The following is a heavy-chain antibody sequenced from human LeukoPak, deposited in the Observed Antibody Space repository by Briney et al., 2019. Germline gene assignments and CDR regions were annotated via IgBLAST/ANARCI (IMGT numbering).Heavy chain of an antibody. J-gene: IGHJ6*03. D-gene: IGHD3-10*01. CDR3: ARSRMVRGVILGHYYYYMDV. Sequence: GGSLRLSCAASGFTFSSYSMNWVRQAPGKGLEWVSSISSSSSYIYYGDSVKGRFTISRDNAKNSLYLQMNSLRAEDTAVYYCARSRMVRGVILGHYYYYMDVWGKGTTVTVSS. V-gene: IGHV3-21*04. CDR1: GFTFSSYS. CDR2: ISSSSSYI.